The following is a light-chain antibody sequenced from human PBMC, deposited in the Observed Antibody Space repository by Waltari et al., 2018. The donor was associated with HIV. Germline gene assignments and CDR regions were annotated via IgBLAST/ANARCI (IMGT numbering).Light chain of an antibody. CDR1: QSVGGD. Sequence: TVMTQSPDILSVSPGERPTLSCRASQSVGGDVAWYQQKPGQAPRLLIYGATSRATGIPARFSASGSGTEFILTISSLQSEDFAVYFCQQYNHWPLTFGGGTKVEIK. J-gene: IGKJ4*01. CDR3: QQYNHWPLT. V-gene: IGKV3-15*01. CDR2: GAT.